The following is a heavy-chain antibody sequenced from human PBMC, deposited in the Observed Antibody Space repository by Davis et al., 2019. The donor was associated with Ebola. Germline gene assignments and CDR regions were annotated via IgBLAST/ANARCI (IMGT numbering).Heavy chain of an antibody. CDR2: IYHSGST. CDR1: GGSISSSNW. Sequence: SETLSLTCAVSGGSISSSNWWSWVRQPPGKGLEWIGEIYHSGSTNYNPSLKSRVTISVGTSKNQFSLKLSSVTAADTAVYYCARVRWLGYFDYWGQGTLVTVSS. J-gene: IGHJ4*02. V-gene: IGHV4-4*02. CDR3: ARVRWLGYFDY. D-gene: IGHD6-19*01.